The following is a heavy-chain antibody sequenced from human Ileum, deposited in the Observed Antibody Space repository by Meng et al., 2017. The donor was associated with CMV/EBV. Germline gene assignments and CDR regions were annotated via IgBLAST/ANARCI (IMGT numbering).Heavy chain of an antibody. CDR1: GYTFTDYY. Sequence: ASVKVSCKASGYTFTDYYIHWVRQAPGQGLEWRGWIKLNSGGTRYAPKFQGRVTMTRDTSIDTAYMELNSLKSDDTAVYYCARDPGCDDPTCYGIGWDLWGQGTLVTVSS. V-gene: IGHV1-2*02. J-gene: IGHJ5*02. D-gene: IGHD2-2*01. CDR2: IKLNSGGT. CDR3: ARDPGCDDPTCYGIGWDL.